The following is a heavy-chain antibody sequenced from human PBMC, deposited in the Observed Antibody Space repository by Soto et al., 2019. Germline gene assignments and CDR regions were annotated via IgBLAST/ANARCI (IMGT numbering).Heavy chain of an antibody. J-gene: IGHJ4*02. D-gene: IGHD6-13*01. CDR1: GYTFTSYD. CDR2: MNPNSGNT. V-gene: IGHV1-8*01. CDR3: ARDIAAAGTGDY. Sequence: GSVKVSCKASGYTFTSYDINWVRQATGQGLEWMGWMNPNSGNTGYAQKFQGRVTMTRNTSISTAYMELSSLRSEDTAVYYCARDIAAAGTGDYWGQGTLVTVSS.